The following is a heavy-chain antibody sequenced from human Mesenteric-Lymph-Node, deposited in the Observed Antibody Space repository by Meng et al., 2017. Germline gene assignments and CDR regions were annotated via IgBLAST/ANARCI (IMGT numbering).Heavy chain of an antibody. Sequence: GESLKISCAASGFSFSSNATAWVRQAAGKGLEWVSAISAGSAGTYYIDSVKGRFTISRDNSKNTVYLQMNSLRAEDTAVYYCAKLLAASFRHEAYFDSWGQGTLVTVSS. D-gene: IGHD6-13*01. CDR3: AKLLAASFRHEAYFDS. V-gene: IGHV3-23*01. CDR2: ISAGSAGT. CDR1: GFSFSSNA. J-gene: IGHJ4*02.